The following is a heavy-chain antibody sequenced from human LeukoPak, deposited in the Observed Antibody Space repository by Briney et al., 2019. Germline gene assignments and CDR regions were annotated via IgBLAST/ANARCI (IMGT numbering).Heavy chain of an antibody. CDR1: GFPLRYFW. CDR3: ARVSSDNWNDDETAGFDY. CDR2: ISWDWSSA. J-gene: IGHJ4*02. D-gene: IGHD1-1*01. V-gene: IGHV3-74*01. Sequence: AGGFLGTSWAGLGFPLRYFWVDWVRPAPGEGVGLGFPISWDWSSARYADSVKGRFTISRDNSKNTLYLQMNSLRAEDTAVYYCARVSSDNWNDDETAGFDYWGQGTLVTVSS.